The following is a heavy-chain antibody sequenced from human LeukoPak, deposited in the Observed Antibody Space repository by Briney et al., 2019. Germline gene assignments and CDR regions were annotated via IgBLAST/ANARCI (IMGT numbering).Heavy chain of an antibody. D-gene: IGHD2-21*02. CDR3: ASLSVVTDAFDI. J-gene: IGHJ3*02. CDR1: GFTFSSYS. V-gene: IGHV3-21*01. CDR2: ISSSSSYI. Sequence: GGSLRLSCAASGFTFSSYSMNWVRQAPGKGLEWVSSISSSSSYIYYADSVKGRFTISRDNAKNSLYLQMNSLRAEDTAVYYCASLSVVTDAFDIWGQGTMVAVSS.